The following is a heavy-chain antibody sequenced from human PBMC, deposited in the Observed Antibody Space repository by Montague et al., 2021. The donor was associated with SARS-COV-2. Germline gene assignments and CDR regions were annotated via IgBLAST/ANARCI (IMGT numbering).Heavy chain of an antibody. J-gene: IGHJ4*02. Sequence: SLRLSCAASGFIFRHYAMSSVRQAPGKGLEWVSGISTSGDYTYYADSLKGRFTISRDNSRNTLYLQINSLRAEDTAIYYCAKDREMDYSADYWGQGTLVTVSS. V-gene: IGHV3-23*01. CDR2: ISTSGDYT. CDR1: GFIFRHYA. CDR3: AKDREMDYSADY. D-gene: IGHD5-24*01.